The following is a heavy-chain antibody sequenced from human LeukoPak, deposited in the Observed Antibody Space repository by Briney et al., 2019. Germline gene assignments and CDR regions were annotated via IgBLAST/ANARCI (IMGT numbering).Heavy chain of an antibody. Sequence: SETLSLTCTVSGGSISSYYWSWIRQPPGKGLEWIGYIYTSGSTNYNPSLKSRVTISVATSKNQFSLKLSSVTAADTAVYYCARVTSGYSYGYFDYWGQGTLVTVSS. CDR2: IYTSGST. J-gene: IGHJ4*02. V-gene: IGHV4-4*09. D-gene: IGHD5-18*01. CDR1: GGSISSYY. CDR3: ARVTSGYSYGYFDY.